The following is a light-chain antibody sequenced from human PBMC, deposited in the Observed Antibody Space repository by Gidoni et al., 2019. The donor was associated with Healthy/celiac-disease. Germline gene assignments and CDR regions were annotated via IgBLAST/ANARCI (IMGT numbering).Light chain of an antibody. V-gene: IGLV1-47*01. J-gene: IGLJ2*01. CDR3: AAWDDSLSGHVV. CDR1: SSNIGSNY. CDR2: RNN. Sequence: SVLTQPPSASGTPGQRVTISCSGSSSNIGSNYVYWYQQLPGTAPKLLIYRNNQLPSGFPDRFSGSKSCTSASLAISGLRSEDEADYYCAAWDDSLSGHVVFGGGTKLTVL.